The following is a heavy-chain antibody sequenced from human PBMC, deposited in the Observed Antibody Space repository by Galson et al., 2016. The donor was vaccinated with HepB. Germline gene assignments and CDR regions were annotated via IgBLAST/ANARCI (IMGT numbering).Heavy chain of an antibody. CDR1: GCSFDDSA. CDR3: AKVAGGRIPAAGVDYYYYYALDV. Sequence: SLRLSCAASGCSFDDSAMHCVRQVPGKGLEWVSLITGAGASTYDADSVKGRFTISKDNSKNSLYLQMNSLRTEDSALYYCAKVAGGRIPAAGVDYYYYYALDVWGQGTTVIVSS. V-gene: IGHV3-43*02. J-gene: IGHJ6*02. D-gene: IGHD6-13*01. CDR2: ITGAGAST.